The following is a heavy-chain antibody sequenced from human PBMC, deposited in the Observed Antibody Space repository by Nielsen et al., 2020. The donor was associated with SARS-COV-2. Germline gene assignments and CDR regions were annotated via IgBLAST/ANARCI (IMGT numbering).Heavy chain of an antibody. CDR1: GYTFTSYG. D-gene: IGHD3-22*01. CDR3: ARDHDSSGYYYVDAFYI. CDR2: ISAYNGNT. J-gene: IGHJ3*02. V-gene: IGHV1-18*01. Sequence: ASVKVSCKASGYTFTSYGISWVRQAPGQGLEWMGWISAYNGNTNYAQKLQGRVTMTTDTSTSTAYMELRSLRSDDTAVYYCARDHDSSGYYYVDAFYIWGQGTMVTVSS.